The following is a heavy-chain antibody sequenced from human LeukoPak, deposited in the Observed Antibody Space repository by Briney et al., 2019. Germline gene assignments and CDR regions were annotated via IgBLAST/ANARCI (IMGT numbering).Heavy chain of an antibody. V-gene: IGHV1-2*02. Sequence: ASVKVSCKASGYTFTGYYMHWVRQAPGQGLEWTGWINPNSGGTNYAQKFQGRVTMTRDTSISTAYMELSRLRSDDTAVYYCARELSSSGSYYKKWAFDYWGQGTLVTVSS. J-gene: IGHJ4*02. CDR3: ARELSSSGSYYKKWAFDY. D-gene: IGHD3-10*01. CDR2: INPNSGGT. CDR1: GYTFTGYY.